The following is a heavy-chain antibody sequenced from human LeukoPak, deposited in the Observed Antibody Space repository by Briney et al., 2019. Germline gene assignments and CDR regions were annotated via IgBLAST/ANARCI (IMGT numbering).Heavy chain of an antibody. D-gene: IGHD2-15*01. V-gene: IGHV3-23*01. CDR1: GFTFSSYP. Sequence: GGPLRLSCAASGFTFSSYPMSWVPQAPGKGLEWVSAISGSGGSTYYADSVKGRSTISRDNSTNTLYLQMNSLRAEDTAVYYCANSGGEADYWGQGTLVTVSS. CDR2: ISGSGGST. J-gene: IGHJ4*02. CDR3: ANSGGEADY.